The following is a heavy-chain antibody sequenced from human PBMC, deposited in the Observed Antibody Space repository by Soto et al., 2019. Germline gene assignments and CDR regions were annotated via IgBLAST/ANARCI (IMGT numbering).Heavy chain of an antibody. J-gene: IGHJ4*02. D-gene: IGHD2-21*01. CDR1: GFTFSSYN. CDR3: TRGGDYILPCPDY. V-gene: IGHV3-15*07. CDR2: IKSKTDGGTP. Sequence: GGSLRLSCAASGFTFSSYNMDWVRQAPGKGLEWVGRIKSKTDGGTPDFAAPVRGRFAISRDDSKSIAYLQMNSLKTEDTAVYYCTRGGDYILPCPDYWGQGTLVTVSS.